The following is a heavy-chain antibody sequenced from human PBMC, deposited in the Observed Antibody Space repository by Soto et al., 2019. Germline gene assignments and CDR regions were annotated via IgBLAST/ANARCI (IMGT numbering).Heavy chain of an antibody. CDR3: AKVGDSSGWFDYFDY. CDR1: GFTFSSYS. CDR2: ISNTGRTT. D-gene: IGHD6-19*01. V-gene: IGHV3-23*01. Sequence: PGGSLRLSCAASGFTFSSYSMNWVRQAPGKGLEWVSGISNTGRTTKYADSVKGRFTISRDNSKDTLYLQMNSLRAADTAVYYCAKVGDSSGWFDYFDYWGQGTLVTVSS. J-gene: IGHJ4*02.